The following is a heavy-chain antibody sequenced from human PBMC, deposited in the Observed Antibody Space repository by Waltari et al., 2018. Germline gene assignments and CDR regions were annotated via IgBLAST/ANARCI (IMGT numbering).Heavy chain of an antibody. Sequence: QVQLAHSGSELKKPGASVTVSFKASGSTFTDHAMNWVRQAPGQGLQCLGWINTNTHNPFYERGFAGRFVFSLDTSISTVYMEITSLKTEDTAVYYCARELLGGGAFDSWGQGTLVSVSS. V-gene: IGHV7-4-1*02. CDR1: GSTFTDHA. D-gene: IGHD3-16*01. J-gene: IGHJ4*02. CDR3: ARELLGGGAFDS. CDR2: INTNTHNP.